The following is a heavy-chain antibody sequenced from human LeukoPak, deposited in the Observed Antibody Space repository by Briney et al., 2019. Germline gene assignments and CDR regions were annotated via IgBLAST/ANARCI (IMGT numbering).Heavy chain of an antibody. Sequence: GGSLRLSCAASGFTFSTYAMTWVRQAPGKGLEWVSAISGSGGRTYYADSVKGRFTISRDNSKNTLYLQMNSLRAEDTAVYYCAKELYDILTGSRPYYFDYWGQGTLVTVSS. CDR1: GFTFSTYA. J-gene: IGHJ4*02. CDR2: ISGSGGRT. CDR3: AKELYDILTGSRPYYFDY. V-gene: IGHV3-23*01. D-gene: IGHD3-9*01.